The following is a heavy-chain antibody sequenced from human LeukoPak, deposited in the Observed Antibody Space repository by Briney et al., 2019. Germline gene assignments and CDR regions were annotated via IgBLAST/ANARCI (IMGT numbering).Heavy chain of an antibody. D-gene: IGHD6-19*01. V-gene: IGHV1-18*01. J-gene: IGHJ3*02. CDR3: ASGGGWYGLDAFDI. Sequence: ASVKVSCKASGGTFSSYAISWVRQAPGQGLEWMGWISAYNGNTNYAQKLQGRVTMTTDTSTSTAYMELRSLRSDDTAVYYCASGGGWYGLDAFDIWGQGTMVTVSS. CDR1: GGTFSSYA. CDR2: ISAYNGNT.